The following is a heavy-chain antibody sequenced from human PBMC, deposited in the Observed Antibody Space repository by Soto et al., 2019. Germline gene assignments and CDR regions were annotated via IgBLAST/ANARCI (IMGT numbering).Heavy chain of an antibody. CDR1: GSTFPSYY. CDR3: ARGQKDCGGDCYSWYFDL. J-gene: IGHJ2*01. Sequence: ASVPVSFTASGSTFPSYYMHLVRQAPGQGLEWMGIINPSGGSTSYAQKFQGRVTMTRVTSTSTVYMELSSLRSEDTAVYYCARGQKDCGGDCYSWYFDLWGRGTLVTVSS. CDR2: INPSGGST. D-gene: IGHD2-21*02. V-gene: IGHV1-46*01.